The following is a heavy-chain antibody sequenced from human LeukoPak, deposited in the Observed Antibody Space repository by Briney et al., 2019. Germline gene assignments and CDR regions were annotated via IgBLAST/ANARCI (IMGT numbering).Heavy chain of an antibody. J-gene: IGHJ4*02. CDR2: ISHDGRTK. D-gene: IGHD5-24*01. V-gene: IGHV3-30*04. Sequence: GNPLTLPCGVSGFHYYHFAMLCPPQPMGRAGVWVAVISHDGRTKYYADSMKGRITISRDNSKNTLFLQMNNLRSEDTAVYFCARPSPPGDGYNPPDHWGQGTLVTVSS. CDR3: ARPSPPGDGYNPPDH. CDR1: GFHYYHFA.